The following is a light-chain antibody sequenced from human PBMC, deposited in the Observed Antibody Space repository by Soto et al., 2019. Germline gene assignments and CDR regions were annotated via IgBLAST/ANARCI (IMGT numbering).Light chain of an antibody. Sequence: EIVLTQSPGTLSLSPGERATLSCGASQSVTSNYLAWYQQKPGQAPRLLIFGASIRVTGIPGRFIGSGSGTDFTLTITRREHEDFAVYYCQHYVTSLTTFGQGTKLEVK. CDR2: GAS. CDR3: QHYVTSLTT. J-gene: IGKJ1*01. CDR1: QSVTSNY. V-gene: IGKV3-20*01.